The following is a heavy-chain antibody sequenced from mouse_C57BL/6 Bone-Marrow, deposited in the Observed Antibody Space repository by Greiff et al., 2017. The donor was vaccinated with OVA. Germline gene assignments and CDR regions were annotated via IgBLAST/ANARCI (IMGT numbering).Heavy chain of an antibody. CDR2: IYPRSGNT. V-gene: IGHV1-81*01. J-gene: IGHJ2*01. CDR1: GYTFTSYG. Sequence: QVQLQQSGAELARPGASVKLSCKASGYTFTSYGISWVKQRTGQGLEWIGEIYPRSGNTYYNEKFKGKATLTADKSSSTAYMELRSLTSGDSAVYFCARRRPYFDYWGQGTTLTVSS. CDR3: ARRRPYFDY.